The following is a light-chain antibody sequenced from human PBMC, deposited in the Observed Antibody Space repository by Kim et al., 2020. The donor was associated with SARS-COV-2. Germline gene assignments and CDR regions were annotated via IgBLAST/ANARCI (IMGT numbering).Light chain of an antibody. J-gene: IGLJ3*02. CDR2: VYN. CDR1: TGSIASNY. Sequence: KPVTPSRAPRTGSIASNYVQWYQQRPGRAPTTVIYVYNQSPSGVPDRFSGSIDSSSNSASLTISGLRTEDEADYYCQSYDSSNRWVFGGGTQLTVL. V-gene: IGLV6-57*03. CDR3: QSYDSSNRWV.